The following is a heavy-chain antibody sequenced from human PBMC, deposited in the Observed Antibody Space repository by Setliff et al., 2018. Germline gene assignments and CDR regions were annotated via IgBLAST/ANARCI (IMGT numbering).Heavy chain of an antibody. V-gene: IGHV1-69*10. CDR3: ATDLKFTRFCFGSNCYSGAFEM. CDR1: GGSFRTSS. Sequence: ASVKVSCKASGGSFRTSSISWVRQAPGQGLEWMGGIIPILNKPNYAQSFQGRVAITADKSTTTSYMELSGLRSEDTVLYFCATDLKFTRFCFGSNCYSGAFEMWGQGTMVTVSS. D-gene: IGHD2-21*02. J-gene: IGHJ3*02. CDR2: IIPILNKP.